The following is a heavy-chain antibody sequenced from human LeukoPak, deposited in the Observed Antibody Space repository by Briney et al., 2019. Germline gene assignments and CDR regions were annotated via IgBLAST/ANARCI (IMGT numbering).Heavy chain of an antibody. CDR2: ISDSGRTT. J-gene: IGHJ3*01. D-gene: IGHD3-3*01. V-gene: IGHV3-23*01. Sequence: GGSLRLSCAASGFTFTTYGMSWVRQAPGKGLEWVSVISDSGRTTFYVDSVKGRFTISRDNSKNTLYLQMNSLRAEDTAVYYCAKDYSTIFGVATTWGQGTMVIVSS. CDR1: GFTFTTYG. CDR3: AKDYSTIFGVATT.